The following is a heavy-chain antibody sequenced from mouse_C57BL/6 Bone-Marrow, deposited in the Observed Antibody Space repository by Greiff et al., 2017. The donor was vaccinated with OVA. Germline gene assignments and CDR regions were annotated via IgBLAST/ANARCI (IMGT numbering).Heavy chain of an antibody. CDR2: ISDGGSYT. V-gene: IGHV5-4*01. CDR3: AREQYYGSSLDY. CDR1: GFTFSSYA. Sequence: EVQRVESGGGLVKPGGSLKLSCAASGFTFSSYAMSWVRQTPEKRLEWVATISDGGSYTYYPDNVKGRFTISRDNAKNNLYLQMSHLKSEDTAMYYCAREQYYGSSLDYWGQGTTLTVSS. J-gene: IGHJ2*01. D-gene: IGHD1-1*01.